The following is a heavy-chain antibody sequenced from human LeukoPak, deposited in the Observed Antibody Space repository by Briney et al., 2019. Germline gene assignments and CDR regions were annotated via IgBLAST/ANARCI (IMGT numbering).Heavy chain of an antibody. J-gene: IGHJ4*02. CDR1: GFTFSNAW. Sequence: AGGSLRLSCAASGFTFSNAWMSWVRQAPGKGLEWVGRIKSKTDGGTTDYAAPVKGRFTISRDDSKNTLYLQMNSLKTEDTAVYYCTTDAGATTLLDYWGQGTLVTVSS. D-gene: IGHD1-26*01. V-gene: IGHV3-15*01. CDR2: IKSKTDGGTT. CDR3: TTDAGATTLLDY.